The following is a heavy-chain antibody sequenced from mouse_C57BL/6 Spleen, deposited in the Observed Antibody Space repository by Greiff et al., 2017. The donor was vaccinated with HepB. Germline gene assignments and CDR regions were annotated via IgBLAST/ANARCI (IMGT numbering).Heavy chain of an antibody. CDR2: IDPEDGDT. V-gene: IGHV14-1*01. CDR3: NRTAQESWSAY. J-gene: IGHJ3*01. D-gene: IGHD3-2*02. Sequence: EVQRVESGAELVRPGASVKLSCTASGFNIKDYYMHWVKQRPEQGLEWIGRIDPEDGDTEYAPKFQGKATLTADTSSNTAYLQLSSLTSEDTAVYYCNRTAQESWSAYWGQGTLVTVAA. CDR1: GFNIKDYY.